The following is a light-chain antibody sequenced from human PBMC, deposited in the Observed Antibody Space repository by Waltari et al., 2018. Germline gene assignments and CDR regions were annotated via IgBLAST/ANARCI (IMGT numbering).Light chain of an antibody. CDR1: QSISTN. CDR2: DAS. CDR3: QQGYHAPLT. Sequence: IQMTQSPSSLSASVGDRGTITCRASQSISTNLNWYQQKPGKAPNLLISDASNLQNGVPSRFSGSGSATDFTLTISSLQSEDFATYYCQQGYHAPLTFGPGTTVDVK. V-gene: IGKV1-39*01. J-gene: IGKJ3*01.